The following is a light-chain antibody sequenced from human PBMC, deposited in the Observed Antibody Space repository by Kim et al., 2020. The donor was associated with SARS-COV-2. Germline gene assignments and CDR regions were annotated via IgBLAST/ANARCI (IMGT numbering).Light chain of an antibody. Sequence: DIQMTQSPSSLSASVGDRVTITCRASQDISNHLGWYQQIPGKAPKSLIYAASTLESGVPSRFGGSGSGTEFTLTIGSLQPEDVGTYYCQQFRFYPPTFGGGTKVEI. V-gene: IGKV1-16*01. CDR3: QQFRFYPPT. CDR1: QDISNH. J-gene: IGKJ4*01. CDR2: AAS.